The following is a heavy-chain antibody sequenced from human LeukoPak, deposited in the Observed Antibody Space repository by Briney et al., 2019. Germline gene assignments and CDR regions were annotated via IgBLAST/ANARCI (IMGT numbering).Heavy chain of an antibody. CDR3: ARDTSGYCSTSRCYGSWYFDL. CDR2: LYSGGDT. V-gene: IGHV3-53*01. Sequence: GGSLRLSCAASGFTVSSNYINWVRQAPGKGLEWVSVLYSGGDTYYADSVKGRFTVSRDNSKNTLYLQMNSLGAEDTAVYYCARDTSGYCSTSRCYGSWYFDLWGRGPLVTVSS. CDR1: GFTVSSNY. J-gene: IGHJ2*01. D-gene: IGHD2-2*01.